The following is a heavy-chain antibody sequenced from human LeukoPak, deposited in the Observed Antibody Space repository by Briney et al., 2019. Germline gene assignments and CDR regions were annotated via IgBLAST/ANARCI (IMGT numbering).Heavy chain of an antibody. D-gene: IGHD3-10*01. V-gene: IGHV1-8*01. J-gene: IGHJ5*02. Sequence: GASVKVSCKASGYTFTSYDINWVRQATGQGLEWMGWMNPNSGNTGYAQKFQGRVTMTRNTSISTAYMELSSLRSEDTAVYYCARAPHYYGSGLYNWFGPWGQGTLVTVSS. CDR3: ARAPHYYGSGLYNWFGP. CDR2: MNPNSGNT. CDR1: GYTFTSYD.